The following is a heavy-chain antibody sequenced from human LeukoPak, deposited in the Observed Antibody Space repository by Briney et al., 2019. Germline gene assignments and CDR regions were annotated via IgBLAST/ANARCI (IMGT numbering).Heavy chain of an antibody. CDR3: ASRPEDYDSSGYYDY. CDR2: IYYTGST. D-gene: IGHD3-22*01. Sequence: SETLSLTRTVSGYSISSGYYWAWIRQPPGKGLEWIGSIYYTGSTYYNPSLKSRVTISVDTSKNQFSLKLSSVTAADTAVYYCASRPEDYDSSGYYDYWGQGTLVTVSS. CDR1: GYSISSGYY. J-gene: IGHJ4*02. V-gene: IGHV4-38-2*02.